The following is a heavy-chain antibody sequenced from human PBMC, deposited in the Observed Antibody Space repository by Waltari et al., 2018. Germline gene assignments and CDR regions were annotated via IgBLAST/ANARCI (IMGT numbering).Heavy chain of an antibody. V-gene: IGHV3-53*04. CDR2: IYSGGST. Sequence: EVQLVESGGGLVQPGGSLRLSCAVAGFCVSTIYMSWVGQAPGKGLEWVSIIYSGGSTYYADSVKGRFTSSRHSSKNTLYLQMNSLTVEDTAVYYCARQMTTASTWQTDWGQGTLITVSS. CDR1: GFCVSTIY. J-gene: IGHJ4*02. CDR3: ARQMTTASTWQTD. D-gene: IGHD4-17*01.